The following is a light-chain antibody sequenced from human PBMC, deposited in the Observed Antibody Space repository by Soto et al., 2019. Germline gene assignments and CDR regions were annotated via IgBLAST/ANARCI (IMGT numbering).Light chain of an antibody. Sequence: QSALTQPASVSGSPGQSITISCAGTSSAVGSHPLVSWYQQHPGKAPKLMISEDTKRPSGVSNRFSGSKSGNMASLTISGLQAEDEADYYCCAFTSAGTWVFGGGTKVTVL. CDR2: EDT. CDR3: CAFTSAGTWV. J-gene: IGLJ3*02. V-gene: IGLV2-23*01. CDR1: SSAVGSHPL.